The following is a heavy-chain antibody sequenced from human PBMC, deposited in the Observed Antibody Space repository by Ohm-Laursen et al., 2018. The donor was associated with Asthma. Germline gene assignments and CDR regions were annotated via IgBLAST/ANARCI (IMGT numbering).Heavy chain of an antibody. CDR1: GFTFSDYY. Sequence: SLRLSCAASGFTFSDYYMSFIRQAPGKGLEWVSYIGNSGSAIYYADSVKGRFTLSRDNAKNSLYLQMNSLRAEDTAVYYCARASGGYYIDYWGQGTLVIVSS. CDR2: IGNSGSAI. V-gene: IGHV3-11*01. CDR3: ARASGGYYIDY. D-gene: IGHD1-26*01. J-gene: IGHJ4*02.